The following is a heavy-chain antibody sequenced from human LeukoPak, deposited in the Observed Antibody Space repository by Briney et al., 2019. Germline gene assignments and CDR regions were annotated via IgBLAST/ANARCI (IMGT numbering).Heavy chain of an antibody. CDR1: GASISSYY. V-gene: IGHV4-59*01. J-gene: IGHJ4*02. Sequence: PSETLSLTCTVSGASISSYYWSWIRQPPGKGLEWIGDIYYSGSIKYNPSLKSRVTMSVDTSKNQFSPKLSSVTAADTAIYYCARENPSGYYNRPIDYWGQGTLVTVSS. D-gene: IGHD3-22*01. CDR2: IYYSGSI. CDR3: ARENPSGYYNRPIDY.